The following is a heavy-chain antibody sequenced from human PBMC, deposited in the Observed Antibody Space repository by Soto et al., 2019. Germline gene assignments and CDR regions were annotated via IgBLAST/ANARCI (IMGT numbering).Heavy chain of an antibody. V-gene: IGHV3-30*03. CDR1: GFTFSSYG. J-gene: IGHJ6*02. CDR3: ARDYCSSTSCYGYYYYYGMDV. Sequence: SLRLSCAASGFTFSSYGMHWVRQAPGKGLEWVAVISYDGSNKYYADSVKGRFTISRDNSKNTLFLQMSSLRAEDTAVYYCARDYCSSTSCYGYYYYYGMDVWGQGTTVTVSS. CDR2: ISYDGSNK. D-gene: IGHD2-2*01.